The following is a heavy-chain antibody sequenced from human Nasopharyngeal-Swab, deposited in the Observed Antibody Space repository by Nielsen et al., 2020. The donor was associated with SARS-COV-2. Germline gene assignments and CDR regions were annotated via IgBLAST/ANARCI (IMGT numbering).Heavy chain of an antibody. CDR3: ARTQFSGMFYYFDF. D-gene: IGHD1-26*01. CDR2: ILHSGST. Sequence: SETLSLTCAVSGVSISSTSWWIWVRQSPGKGLEWIGDILHSGSTNYNPPPKSRVTLSVDKSKNPFSLRLNSMTAADTARYYCARTQFSGMFYYFDFWGQGTVVTVSS. CDR1: GVSISSTSW. V-gene: IGHV4-4*02. J-gene: IGHJ4*02.